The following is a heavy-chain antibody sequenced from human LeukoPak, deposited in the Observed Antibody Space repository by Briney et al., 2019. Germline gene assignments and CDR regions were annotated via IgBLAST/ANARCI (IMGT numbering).Heavy chain of an antibody. V-gene: IGHV4-31*03. CDR3: AREGSGSYLDY. CDR1: GGSLGSGGDY. D-gene: IGHD1-26*01. Sequence: PSQTLSLTCTVSGGSLGSGGDYWNWIRQYPGKGLEWIGYIYYSGSTYYNPSLKSRLTISVDTSKKQFSLELDSVTAADTAVYYCAREGSGSYLDYWGQGTLVTVSS. J-gene: IGHJ4*02. CDR2: IYYSGST.